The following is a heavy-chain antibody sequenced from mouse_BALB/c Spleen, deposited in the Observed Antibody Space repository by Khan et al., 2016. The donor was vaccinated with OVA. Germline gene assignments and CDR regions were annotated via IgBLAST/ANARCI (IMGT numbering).Heavy chain of an antibody. J-gene: IGHJ4*01. CDR1: GYTFTSYW. V-gene: IGHV1S41*01. CDR2: IAPESGST. CDR3: ARYNYYCSGLDAIDY. Sequence: DLVMPGAAVTLSCKASGYTFTSYWINWIKQSPGQGLEWIGRIAPESGSTSYNDMFKGKATLTVDASSSTAYIHLSSLSSEDSAVYLHARYNYYCSGLDAIDYGGQGTSVTVSS. D-gene: IGHD1-1*02.